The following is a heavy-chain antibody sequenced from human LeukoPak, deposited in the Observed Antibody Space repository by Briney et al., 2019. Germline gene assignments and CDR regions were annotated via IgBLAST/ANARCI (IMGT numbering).Heavy chain of an antibody. V-gene: IGHV4-59*01. CDR1: GGSINSYY. Sequence: SETLSLTCTVSGGSINSYYWSWLRQPTGKRLELIGYIYYTGSTNYSPSLKSRVTMSVHTPKNQFSLKLNSVTAADTAVYYCARMSFYGSGTYSPLDYWGQGTLVTVSS. D-gene: IGHD3-10*01. CDR2: IYYTGST. CDR3: ARMSFYGSGTYSPLDY. J-gene: IGHJ4*02.